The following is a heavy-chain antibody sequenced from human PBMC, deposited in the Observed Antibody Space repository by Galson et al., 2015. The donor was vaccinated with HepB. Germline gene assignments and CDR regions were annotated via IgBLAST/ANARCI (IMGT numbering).Heavy chain of an antibody. CDR3: ARENDWSYDY. Sequence: SLRLSCAASGFTVSKNYMSWLRQAQGKGLEWVSDIYSGGYTYYADSVKGRFTISRDNSENTLYLQMNSLGVEDTAVYYCARENDWSYDYWGQGTLVTVSS. D-gene: IGHD2-21*01. V-gene: IGHV3-66*01. CDR1: GFTVSKNY. J-gene: IGHJ4*02. CDR2: IYSGGYT.